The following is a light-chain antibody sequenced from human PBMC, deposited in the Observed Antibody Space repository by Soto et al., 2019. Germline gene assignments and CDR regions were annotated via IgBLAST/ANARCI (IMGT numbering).Light chain of an antibody. CDR3: MQALQTPWT. J-gene: IGKJ1*01. Sequence: DIVMTQSPLSLSVTPGEPASISCRSSQRLLHLNGDNYLDWYLQKPGQSPQLLIYLASRRASGVPDRFSGSGSGTDFTLRISRVEAEDVGIYYCMQALQTPWTFGQGTKVDI. CDR1: QRLLHLNGDNY. CDR2: LAS. V-gene: IGKV2-28*01.